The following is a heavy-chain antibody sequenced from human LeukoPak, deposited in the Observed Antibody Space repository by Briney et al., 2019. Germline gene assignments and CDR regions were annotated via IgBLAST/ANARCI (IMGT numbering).Heavy chain of an antibody. V-gene: IGHV1-8*01. CDR3: ARGREVRFLEWLSTSYYFDY. D-gene: IGHD3-3*01. CDR1: GYTFTSYD. CDR2: MNPNSGNT. J-gene: IGHJ4*02. Sequence: ASVKVSCKASGYTFTSYDINWVRQATGQGLEWMGWMNPNSGNTGYAQKFQGRVTMTRNTSISTAYMELSSLRSEDTAVCYCARGREVRFLEWLSTSYYFDYWGQGTLVTVSS.